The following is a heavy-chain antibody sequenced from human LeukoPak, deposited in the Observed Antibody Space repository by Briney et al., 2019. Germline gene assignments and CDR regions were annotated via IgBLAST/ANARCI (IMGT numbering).Heavy chain of an antibody. CDR1: GGSISNSSYY. CDR3: ARRSGPSYDSSGIYYYYYMDV. Sequence: SETLSLTCTVSGGSISNSSYYWGWIRQPPGKGLECIGIIYYTGSTNYNPSLKSRVTISVDTSKSQFSLKLSSVTAADTAVYYCARRSGPSYDSSGIYYYYYMDVWGKGTTVTISS. J-gene: IGHJ6*03. D-gene: IGHD3-22*01. V-gene: IGHV4-39*07. CDR2: IYYTGST.